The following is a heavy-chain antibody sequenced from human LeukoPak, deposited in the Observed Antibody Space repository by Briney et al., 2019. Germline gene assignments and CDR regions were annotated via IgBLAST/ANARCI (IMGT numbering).Heavy chain of an antibody. CDR3: ARDRGYFDN. Sequence: GGSLRLSCAASGFTFSIYSMNWVRQAPGKGLEWLSSITSSSNYIYYADSVKGRFTISRDNVQNALYLQMNSLRAEDTAMYYCARDRGYFDNWGQGTLVTVSS. V-gene: IGHV3-21*01. J-gene: IGHJ4*02. CDR1: GFTFSIYS. CDR2: ITSSSNYI.